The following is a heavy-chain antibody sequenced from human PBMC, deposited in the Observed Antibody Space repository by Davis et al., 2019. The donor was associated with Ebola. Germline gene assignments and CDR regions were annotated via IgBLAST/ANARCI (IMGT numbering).Heavy chain of an antibody. CDR3: AADPHYYYYYGMDV. Sequence: SVKVSCKASGFTFTSSAVQWVRQARGQRLEWKGWIVVGSGNTNYAQKFQERVTITRDMSTSTAYMELSSLRSEDTAVYYCAADPHYYYYYGMDVWGQGTTVTVSS. CDR1: GFTFTSSA. V-gene: IGHV1-58*01. J-gene: IGHJ6*02. CDR2: IVVGSGNT.